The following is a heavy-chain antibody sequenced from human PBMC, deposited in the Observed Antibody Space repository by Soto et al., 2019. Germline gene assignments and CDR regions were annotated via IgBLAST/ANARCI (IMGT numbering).Heavy chain of an antibody. CDR1: GFTFSSYG. CDR3: AKDTSFDY. CDR2: ISYDGSNK. V-gene: IGHV3-30*18. Sequence: GESLKISCAASGFTFSSYGMHWVRQAPGKGLEWVAVISYDGSNKYYADSVKGRFTISRDNSKNTLYLQMNSLRAEDTAVYYCAKDTSFDYWGQGTLVTVSS. J-gene: IGHJ4*02.